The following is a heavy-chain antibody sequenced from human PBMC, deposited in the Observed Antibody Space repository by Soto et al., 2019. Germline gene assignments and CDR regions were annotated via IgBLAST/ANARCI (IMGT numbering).Heavy chain of an antibody. CDR3: ARKIVGVVFGY. CDR1: GYTFSTYG. J-gene: IGHJ4*02. V-gene: IGHV1-18*01. Sequence: ASVKVSCKASGYTFSTYGISWVRQAPGQGLEWMGWISGYNGNTDYAQKFQGRVTITTDTSTSTAYMDLRSLRSDDTAVYFCARKIVGVVFGYWGQGTLVTVSS. CDR2: ISGYNGNT. D-gene: IGHD1-26*01.